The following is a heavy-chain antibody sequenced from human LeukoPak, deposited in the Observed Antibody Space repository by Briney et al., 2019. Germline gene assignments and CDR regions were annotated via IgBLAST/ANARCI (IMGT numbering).Heavy chain of an antibody. Sequence: GGSLRLSCAASGFTFSSYAMHWVRQAPGKGLEWVAVISYDGSNKYYADSVKGRFTISRDNSKNTLYLQMNSLRAEDTAVYYCARAGGYDYVWGSYRYNNYYYYMDVWGKGTTVTVSS. CDR1: GFTFSSYA. J-gene: IGHJ6*03. CDR3: ARAGGYDYVWGSYRYNNYYYYMDV. V-gene: IGHV3-30*04. CDR2: ISYDGSNK. D-gene: IGHD3-16*02.